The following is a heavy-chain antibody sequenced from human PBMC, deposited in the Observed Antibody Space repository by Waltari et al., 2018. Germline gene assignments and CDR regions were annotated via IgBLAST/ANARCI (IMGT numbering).Heavy chain of an antibody. CDR1: GGSISSSSYY. CDR3: ARREIHFRDAFDI. J-gene: IGHJ3*02. D-gene: IGHD3-3*02. CDR2: IYYSGST. V-gene: IGHV4-39*01. Sequence: QLQLQESGPGLVKPSETLSLTCTVSGGSISSSSYYWGWIRQPPGKGLEWIGSIYYSGSTYYNPSLKSRVTISVDTSKNQFSRKLSSVTAADTAVYYCARREIHFRDAFDIWGQGTMVTVSS.